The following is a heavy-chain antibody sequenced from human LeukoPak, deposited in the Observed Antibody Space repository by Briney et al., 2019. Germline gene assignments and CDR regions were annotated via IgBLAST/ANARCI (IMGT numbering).Heavy chain of an antibody. Sequence: SGPGLVKPSETLSLTCTVSGGSISSYYWSWIRQPPGKGLEWIGYIYYSGSTNYNPSLKSRVTISVDTSKNQFSLKLSSVTAADTAVYYCVPHPTVAGSPYNWFDPWGQGTLVTVSS. CDR1: GGSISSYY. CDR2: IYYSGST. J-gene: IGHJ5*02. CDR3: VPHPTVAGSPYNWFDP. V-gene: IGHV4-59*01. D-gene: IGHD6-19*01.